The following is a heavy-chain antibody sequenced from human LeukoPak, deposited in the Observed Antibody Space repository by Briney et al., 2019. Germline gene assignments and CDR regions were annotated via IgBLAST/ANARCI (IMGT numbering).Heavy chain of an antibody. Sequence: ASVKVSCKASGGTFSSYAISWVRQAPGQGLEWMGGIIPIFGTANYAQKFQGRVTITTDESTSTAYMELSSLRSEDTAMYYCARAKGCYGDRYYFDYWGQGTLVTVSS. CDR2: IIPIFGTA. V-gene: IGHV1-69*05. D-gene: IGHD4-17*01. CDR3: ARAKGCYGDRYYFDY. CDR1: GGTFSSYA. J-gene: IGHJ4*02.